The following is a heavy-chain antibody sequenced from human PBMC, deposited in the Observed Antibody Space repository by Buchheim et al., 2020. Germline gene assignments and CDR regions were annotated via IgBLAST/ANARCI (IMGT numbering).Heavy chain of an antibody. CDR1: GESFSGYY. CDR2: INNGGRT. CDR3: ASSDDDCSRSSCRNWFDP. V-gene: IGHV4-34*01. D-gene: IGHD2-2*01. J-gene: IGHJ5*02. Sequence: QVQLQQWGAGLLKPSETLSLTCAVYGESFSGYYWSWIRQSPGKGLEWIGEINNGGRTNYNPSLKSRVTISVDTSKNQFSLKLTSVTAADTAVYYCASSDDDCSRSSCRNWFDPWGQG.